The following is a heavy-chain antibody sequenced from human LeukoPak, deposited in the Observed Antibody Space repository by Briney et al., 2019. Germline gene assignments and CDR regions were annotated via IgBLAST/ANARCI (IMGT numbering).Heavy chain of an antibody. Sequence: ASVTVSCKASGYTFANYAMHWVRQAPGQSLEWMGWINSASGNTKYSQKFQGRVTITRDTSASTAYMELSSLRSEDTTVYYCARDGRFIVADYYYGMDVWGQGTTVTVSS. J-gene: IGHJ6*02. CDR2: INSASGNT. CDR3: ARDGRFIVADYYYGMDV. CDR1: GYTFANYA. V-gene: IGHV1-3*04. D-gene: IGHD1-26*01.